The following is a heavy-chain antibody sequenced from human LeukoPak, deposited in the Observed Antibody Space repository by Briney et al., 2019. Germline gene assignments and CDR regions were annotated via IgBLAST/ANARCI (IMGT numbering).Heavy chain of an antibody. J-gene: IGHJ4*02. CDR2: INHSGST. V-gene: IGHV4-34*01. Sequence: SETLSLTCTVYGGSISPYYWSWIRQPPGKGLEWIGEINHSGSTNYNPALKSRVTISVDTSKNQFSLRLSSVTAADTAVYYCAGGGFYCGGDCYVDYWGQGNLVTVSS. D-gene: IGHD2-21*02. CDR1: GGSISPYY. CDR3: AGGGFYCGGDCYVDY.